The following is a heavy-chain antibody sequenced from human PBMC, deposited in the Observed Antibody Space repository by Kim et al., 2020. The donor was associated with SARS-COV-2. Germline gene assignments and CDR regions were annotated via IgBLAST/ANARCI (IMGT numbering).Heavy chain of an antibody. J-gene: IGHJ4*02. CDR1: GFTFSSYA. Sequence: GGSLRLSCAASGFTFSSYAMHWVRQAPGKGLEWVAVISYDGSNKYYADSVKGRFTISRDNSKNTLYLQMNSLRAEDTAVYYCARDRYYDSSGYDLDDYWGQGTLVTVSS. CDR2: ISYDGSNK. D-gene: IGHD3-22*01. V-gene: IGHV3-30*04. CDR3: ARDRYYDSSGYDLDDY.